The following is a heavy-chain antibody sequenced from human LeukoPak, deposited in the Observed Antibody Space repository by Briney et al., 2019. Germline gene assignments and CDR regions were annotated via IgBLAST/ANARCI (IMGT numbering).Heavy chain of an antibody. CDR3: FTDLRWGFFSVEGKY. D-gene: IGHD3-3*01. J-gene: IGHJ4*02. CDR1: GFTFSNTW. CDR2: IKSKTDGGTA. V-gene: IGHV3-15*01. Sequence: GGSLRLSCSASGFTFSNTWMTWVRLAPGEGLEWVGRIKSKTDGGTADYAAPVKDRFTISRDDSKDTLYLQMHNLKTEDTAVYYCFTDLRWGFFSVEGKYWGQGTLVTVSS.